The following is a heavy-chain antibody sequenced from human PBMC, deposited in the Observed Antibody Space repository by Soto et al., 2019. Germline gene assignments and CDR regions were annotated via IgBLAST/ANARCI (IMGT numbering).Heavy chain of an antibody. D-gene: IGHD3-22*01. J-gene: IGHJ4*03. CDR3: ARVQRSSMVVVAKASFDI. CDR2: IFSNDKK. Sequence: HVTLKESGPVLVKPTETLTLTCTVSAFSLSNPRMGVSWIRQPPGKALEWFAHIFSNDKKSYSTSLKSSFTSTKNTSKSKLILTMTNMDPVGTATYNCARVQRSSMVVVAKASFDIWGQGTLVTVSS. CDR1: AFSLSNPRMG. V-gene: IGHV2-26*01.